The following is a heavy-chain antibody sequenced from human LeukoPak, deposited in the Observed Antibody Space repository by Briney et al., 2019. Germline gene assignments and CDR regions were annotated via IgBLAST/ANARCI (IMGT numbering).Heavy chain of an antibody. Sequence: SETLSLTCTVSGGSISSSSYYWGWIRQPPGKGLEWIGSIYYSGSTYYNPSLKSRVTISVDTSKNQFSLKLGSVTAADPAVYYCAKIGAVAGTYFQHWGQGTLVTVSS. CDR2: IYYSGST. CDR1: GGSISSSSYY. V-gene: IGHV4-39*01. D-gene: IGHD6-19*01. J-gene: IGHJ1*01. CDR3: AKIGAVAGTYFQH.